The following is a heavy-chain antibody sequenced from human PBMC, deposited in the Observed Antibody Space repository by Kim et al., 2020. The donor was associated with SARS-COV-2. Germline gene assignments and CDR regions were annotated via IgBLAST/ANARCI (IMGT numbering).Heavy chain of an antibody. CDR1: GYTFNTYA. CDR3: ERSAVVAVPAAAMMFDF. Sequence: ASVKVSCKSSGYTFNTYAMNWLRQAPGQRPEWVGWINTYTGDPTYAQGCTGRFVFSLDTSVSTAYLPISSLKPDNTARYYCERSAVVAVPAAAMMFDFWGQGTLASVSS. CDR2: INTYTGDP. V-gene: IGHV7-4-1*02. J-gene: IGHJ4*02. D-gene: IGHD2-2*01.